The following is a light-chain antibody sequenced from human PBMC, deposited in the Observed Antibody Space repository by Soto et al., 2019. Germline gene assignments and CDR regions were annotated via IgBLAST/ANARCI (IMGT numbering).Light chain of an antibody. V-gene: IGKV3-11*01. CDR1: QSVSSY. J-gene: IGKJ1*01. Sequence: EIVLTQSPATLSLSPGERATLSCRASQSVSSYLAWYQQKPGQAPRFLIYDASNRATGIPARFSGSGSGTDFTLTIISLEPEDFAVYYCQQRSNWPWTFGQGTKVEIK. CDR2: DAS. CDR3: QQRSNWPWT.